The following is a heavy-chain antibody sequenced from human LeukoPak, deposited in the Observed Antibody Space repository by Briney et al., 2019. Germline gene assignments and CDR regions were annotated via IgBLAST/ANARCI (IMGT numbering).Heavy chain of an antibody. CDR3: TRGSGWYGAFDI. J-gene: IGHJ3*02. CDR2: IYTSGST. D-gene: IGHD6-19*01. CDR1: GGSISSGSYY. V-gene: IGHV4-61*02. Sequence: SQTLSLTCTVSGGSISSGSYYWSWIRQPAGKGLEWIGRIYTSGSTNYNPSLKSRVTISVDTSKNQLSLRLNSVTAADTAVYYCTRGSGWYGAFDIWGQGTMVTVSS.